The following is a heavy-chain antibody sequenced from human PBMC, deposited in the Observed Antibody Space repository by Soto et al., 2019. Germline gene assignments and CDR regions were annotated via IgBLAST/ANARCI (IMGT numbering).Heavy chain of an antibody. CDR1: GGSISSSSYY. CDR2: IYYSGST. J-gene: IGHJ4*02. V-gene: IGHV4-39*01. CDR3: ARRDNAQLAFDY. Sequence: SETLSLTCTVSGGSISSSSYYWGWIRQPPGKGLEWIGSIYYSGSTYYNPSLKSRVTISVNTSKNQFSLKLSSVTAADTAVYYCARRDNAQLAFDYWGQGTLVTVSS. D-gene: IGHD6-6*01.